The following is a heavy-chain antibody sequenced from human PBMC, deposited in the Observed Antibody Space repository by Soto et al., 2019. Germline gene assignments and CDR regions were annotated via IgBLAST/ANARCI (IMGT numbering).Heavy chain of an antibody. Sequence: EVQLLESGGGLVQPGGSIRLSCAASGFTFRSYAMSWVRKAPGKGLEGVYVIRSSPESIYYADSVKGRFTISRDDSKNTLYLQMTSLRAEDTAVYYFAKVVRSGYLDAAFDYWGQGTLVTASS. J-gene: IGHJ4*02. D-gene: IGHD5-12*01. CDR3: AKVVRSGYLDAAFDY. V-gene: IGHV3-23*01. CDR1: GFTFRSYA. CDR2: IRSSPESI.